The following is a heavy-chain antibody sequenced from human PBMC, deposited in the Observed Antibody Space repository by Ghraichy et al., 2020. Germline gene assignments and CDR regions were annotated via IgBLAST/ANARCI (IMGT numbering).Heavy chain of an antibody. Sequence: GGSLRLSCAASEFIFRTYEMSWVRQAPGKGLEWVSYISSSGSTVYYADSVKGRFAISRDDAKNSLYLQMNSLRVEDTAIYYCARDFNNYFDPWGQGTLVTVSS. V-gene: IGHV3-48*03. CDR1: EFIFRTYE. CDR2: ISSSGSTV. J-gene: IGHJ5*02. CDR3: ARDFNNYFDP.